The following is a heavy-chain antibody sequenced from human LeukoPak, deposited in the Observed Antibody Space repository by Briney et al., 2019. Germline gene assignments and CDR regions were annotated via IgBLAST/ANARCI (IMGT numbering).Heavy chain of an antibody. Sequence: GGSLRLSCAVSGFTFRNYAMSWVRQAPGKGLEWVSVISDSGGSALYADSVKGRFTISRDNSKNMLYLQMSSLRVEDAAMYYCAKASAVTYSQLDYWGQGTLVTVSS. CDR3: AKASAVTYSQLDY. D-gene: IGHD2-15*01. J-gene: IGHJ4*02. CDR1: GFTFRNYA. CDR2: ISDSGGSA. V-gene: IGHV3-23*01.